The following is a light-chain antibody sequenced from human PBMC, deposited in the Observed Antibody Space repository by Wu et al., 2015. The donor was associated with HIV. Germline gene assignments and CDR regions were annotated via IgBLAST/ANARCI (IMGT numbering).Light chain of an antibody. Sequence: DIQVTQFPSTLSAQVGDRVTITCRASQNIHMWLAWHQQKPGRAPNLLIFKASNLESGVPSRFSGSGSGTEFTLTISSLQPDDFAIYYCQQYHSYPYTFGQGTKLXIK. CDR2: KAS. V-gene: IGKV1-5*03. CDR1: QNIHMW. CDR3: QQYHSYPYT. J-gene: IGKJ2*01.